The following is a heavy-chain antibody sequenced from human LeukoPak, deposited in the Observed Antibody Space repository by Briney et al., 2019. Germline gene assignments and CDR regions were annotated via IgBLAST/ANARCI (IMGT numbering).Heavy chain of an antibody. CDR2: IDNIGST. V-gene: IGHV4-34*01. CDR3: ARPPGIAAAWFDP. D-gene: IGHD6-13*01. J-gene: IGHJ5*02. CDR1: GGSFSGYY. Sequence: SETLSLTCAVYGGSFSGYYWSWIRQPPGKGLEWIGNIDNIGSTYYNPSLQSRVTISVDKSKDQLSLKLNSVTATDTAIYYCARPPGIAAAWFDPWGQGTLVTVSS.